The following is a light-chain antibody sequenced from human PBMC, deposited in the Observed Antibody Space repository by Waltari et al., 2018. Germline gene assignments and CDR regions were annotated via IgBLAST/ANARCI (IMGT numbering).Light chain of an antibody. J-gene: IGLJ2*01. CDR1: SGINVGPYR. CDR2: YKSDSDK. Sequence: QAVLTQPSSLSASPGASASLTCTLRSGINVGPYRIYWYQQRPGSPPQYLLGYKSDSDKRQGAGVASRFSGSKDASANAGILLISGLQSEDEADYYCMIWHNSDVVFGGGTKLTVL. V-gene: IGLV5-45*03. CDR3: MIWHNSDVV.